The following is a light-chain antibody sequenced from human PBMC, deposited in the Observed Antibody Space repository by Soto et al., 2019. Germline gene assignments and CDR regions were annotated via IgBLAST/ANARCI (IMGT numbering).Light chain of an antibody. CDR1: QGVRSY. Sequence: IQLTQSPSSLSASVGDRVTITCRASQGVRSYLAWFQQRPGKAPKLLIFGASTLQNGVPARFSGGGFGTEFTLTITSLQPEGFATYYCHQVYTYPRTFGQGTKVEIK. J-gene: IGKJ1*01. CDR2: GAS. V-gene: IGKV1-9*01. CDR3: HQVYTYPRT.